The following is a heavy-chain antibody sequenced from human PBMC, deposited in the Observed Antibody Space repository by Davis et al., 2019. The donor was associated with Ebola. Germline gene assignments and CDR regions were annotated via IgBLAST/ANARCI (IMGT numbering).Heavy chain of an antibody. J-gene: IGHJ4*02. Sequence: GGSLRLSCAASGFTVSTNYMNWVRQAPGEGLEWVSIIYSGGSIYYADSVKGRFTISRDNAKNSLYLQLNSLRVEDTAVYYCTRARYHDYWGQGTLVTVSS. CDR3: TRARYHDY. V-gene: IGHV3-66*01. CDR1: GFTVSTNY. CDR2: IYSGGSI. D-gene: IGHD2-2*01.